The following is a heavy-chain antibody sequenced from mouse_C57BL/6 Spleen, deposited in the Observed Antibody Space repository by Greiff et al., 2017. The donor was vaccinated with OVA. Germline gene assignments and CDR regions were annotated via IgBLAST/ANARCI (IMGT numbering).Heavy chain of an antibody. CDR1: GYTFTSYW. J-gene: IGHJ1*03. CDR2: IDPSDSET. D-gene: IGHD1-1*01. V-gene: IGHV1-52*01. Sequence: QVQLQQPGAELVRPGSSVKLSCKASGYTFTSYWMHWVKQRPIQGLEWIGNIDPSDSETHYNQKFKDKATLTVDKSSSTAYMQLSSLTSEDSAVYYCARGDYYGSSPLYCDVWGTGTTVTVSS. CDR3: ARGDYYGSSPLYCDV.